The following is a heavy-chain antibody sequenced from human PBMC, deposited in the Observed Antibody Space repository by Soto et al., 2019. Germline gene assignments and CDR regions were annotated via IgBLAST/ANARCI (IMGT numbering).Heavy chain of an antibody. CDR1: GFTFGVYN. J-gene: IGHJ5*02. CDR3: ATGHRGLTGTTVVVTVPGLFDP. CDR2: ISYDGSDG. Sequence: GGSLRLSCAASGFTFGVYNMQWVRQAPGKGPECVAVISYDGSDGYYADSVRGRFTISRDNSNNMLYLEMNSLRPEGTAVYYCATGHRGLTGTTVVVTVPGLFDPWGQGALVTVSS. D-gene: IGHD2-21*02. V-gene: IGHV3-30*03.